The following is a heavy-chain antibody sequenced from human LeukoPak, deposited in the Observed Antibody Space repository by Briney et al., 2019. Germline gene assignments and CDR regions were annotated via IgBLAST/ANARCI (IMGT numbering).Heavy chain of an antibody. V-gene: IGHV1-18*04. CDR2: ISAYNGNT. Sequence: GASVKVSYKASGYTFTGYYMHWVRQAPGQGLEWMGWISAYNGNTNYAQKVQGRVTMTTDTSTSTAYMELRSLRSDDTAVYYCARGHHFSDLYYYGSGSYYTRFDYWGQGTLVTVSS. J-gene: IGHJ4*02. CDR1: GYTFTGYY. D-gene: IGHD3-10*01. CDR3: ARGHHFSDLYYYGSGSYYTRFDY.